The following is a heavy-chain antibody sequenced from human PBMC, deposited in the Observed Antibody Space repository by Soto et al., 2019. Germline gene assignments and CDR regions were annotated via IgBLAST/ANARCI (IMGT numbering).Heavy chain of an antibody. J-gene: IGHJ4*02. CDR2: ISGSGGST. Sequence: PGGSLRLSCAASGFTFSSYAMSWVRQAPGKGLEWVSAISGSGGSTYYADSVKGRFTISRDNSKNTLFLQMNSLRAEDTAVYYCARDYYNFYDSSGYYPSTAYCGQGTLVPVSS. CDR1: GFTFSSYA. D-gene: IGHD3-22*01. CDR3: ARDYYNFYDSSGYYPSTAY. V-gene: IGHV3-23*01.